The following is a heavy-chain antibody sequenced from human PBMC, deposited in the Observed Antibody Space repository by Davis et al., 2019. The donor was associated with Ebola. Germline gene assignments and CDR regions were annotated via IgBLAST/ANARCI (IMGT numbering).Heavy chain of an antibody. D-gene: IGHD5-12*01. CDR2: INPNDGRT. CDR1: GYTFKNSA. Sequence: ASVQVSCKASGYTFKNSAISWVRQAPGQGLEWMGMINPNDGRTIYAQKFQGRVTVTRDTSTTTVYMDLSSLRSEDTALYYCTTPGGQDSGYDVFDIWGQGTMVTVSS. J-gene: IGHJ3*02. V-gene: IGHV1-46*03. CDR3: TTPGGQDSGYDVFDI.